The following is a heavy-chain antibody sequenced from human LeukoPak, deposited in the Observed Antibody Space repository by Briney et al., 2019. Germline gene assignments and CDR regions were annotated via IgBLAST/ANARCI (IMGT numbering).Heavy chain of an antibody. V-gene: IGHV1-69*06. D-gene: IGHD2-21*02. CDR2: IIPIFGTA. CDR1: GGTFSSYA. Sequence: VASVKVSCKASGGTFSSYAISWVRQAPGQGLEWMGRIIPIFGTANYAQKFQGRVTITADKSTSTAYMELSSLRSEDTAVYYSAREGRAVVTAISPGYCMDVWGKGTTVTVSS. J-gene: IGHJ6*03. CDR3: AREGRAVVTAISPGYCMDV.